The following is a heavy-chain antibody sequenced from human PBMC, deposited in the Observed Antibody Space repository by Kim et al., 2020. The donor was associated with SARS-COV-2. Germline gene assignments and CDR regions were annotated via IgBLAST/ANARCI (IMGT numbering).Heavy chain of an antibody. V-gene: IGHV3-23*01. CDR3: AKDIVDTAFGGKRNYYYGMDV. J-gene: IGHJ6*02. D-gene: IGHD5-18*01. Sequence: FTISRDNSKNTLYLQMNSLRAEDTAVYYCAKDIVDTAFGGKRNYYYGMDVWGQGTTVTVSS.